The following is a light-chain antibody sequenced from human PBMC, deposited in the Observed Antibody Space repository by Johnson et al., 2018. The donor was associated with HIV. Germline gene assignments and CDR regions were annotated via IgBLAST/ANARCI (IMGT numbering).Light chain of an antibody. J-gene: IGLJ1*01. CDR2: DNN. CDR1: SSNIGNNY. Sequence: QSVLTQPPSVSAAPGQKVTISCSGSSSNIGNNYVSWYQQLPGTAPKVLIYDNNKRPSGIPDRSSGSKSGTSATLGITGLQTGDEADYSCGIWDSSLSAYVFGTGTKVTVL. CDR3: GIWDSSLSAYV. V-gene: IGLV1-51*01.